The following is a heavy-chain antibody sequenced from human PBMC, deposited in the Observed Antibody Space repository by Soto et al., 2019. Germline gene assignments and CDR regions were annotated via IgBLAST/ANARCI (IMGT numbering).Heavy chain of an antibody. Sequence: SVKLSCKFSGYTLTELSIHWVRQAPGKGLEWMGGFDPEDGETIYAQKFQGRVTMTEDTSTDTAYMELSSLRSEDTAVYYCATDPWAEGITGTPNWFDPWGQGTLVTSPQ. CDR2: FDPEDGET. CDR3: ATDPWAEGITGTPNWFDP. V-gene: IGHV1-24*01. D-gene: IGHD1-7*01. J-gene: IGHJ5*02. CDR1: GYTLTELS.